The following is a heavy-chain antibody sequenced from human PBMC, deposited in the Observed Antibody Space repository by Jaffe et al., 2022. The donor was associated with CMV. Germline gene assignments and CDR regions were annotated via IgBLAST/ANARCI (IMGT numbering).Heavy chain of an antibody. V-gene: IGHV4-59*01. CDR3: AREVDIVAISAYHASRAFDY. CDR1: GGSISSYY. J-gene: IGHJ4*02. CDR2: IYYSGST. Sequence: QVQLQESGPGLVKPSETLSLTCTVSGGSISSYYWSWIRQPPGKGLEWIGYIYYSGSTNYNPSLKSRVTISVDTSKNQFSLKLSSVTAADTAVYYCAREVDIVAISAYHASRAFDYWGQGTLVTVSS. D-gene: IGHD5-12*01.